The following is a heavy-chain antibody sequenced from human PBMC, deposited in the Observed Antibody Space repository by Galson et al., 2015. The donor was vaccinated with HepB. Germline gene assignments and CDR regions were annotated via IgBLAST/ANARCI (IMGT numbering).Heavy chain of an antibody. CDR1: GYTFTSYA. CDR3: AREPLGIAVAGFDY. D-gene: IGHD6-19*01. Sequence: SVKVSCKASGYTFTSYAMHWVRQAPGQRLEWMGWINAGNGNTKYSQKFQGRVTITRDTSASTAYMELSSLRSEDTAVYYCAREPLGIAVAGFDYWGQGTLVTVSS. CDR2: INAGNGNT. J-gene: IGHJ4*02. V-gene: IGHV1-3*01.